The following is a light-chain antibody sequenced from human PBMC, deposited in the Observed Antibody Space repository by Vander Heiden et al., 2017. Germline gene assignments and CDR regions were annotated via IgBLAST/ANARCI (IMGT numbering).Light chain of an antibody. Sequence: DLQMTQSPSSLSASVGDRVTITCRASQSISSYLNWYQQKPGKAPKLLIYAASSLQSGVPSRFSGSGSGTDFTLTISSLQPEDFATYYCQQSYSTPPWTFGGGTKVEIK. V-gene: IGKV1-39*01. CDR2: AAS. CDR1: QSISSY. J-gene: IGKJ4*01. CDR3: QQSYSTPPWT.